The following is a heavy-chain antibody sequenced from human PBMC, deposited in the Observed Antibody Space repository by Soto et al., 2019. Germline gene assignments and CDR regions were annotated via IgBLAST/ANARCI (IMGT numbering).Heavy chain of an antibody. CDR1: CGSISSGGYY. D-gene: IGHD1-20*01. Sequence: LSLTCTVSCGSISSGGYYWSWIRQHPGKGLEWIGYIYYSGSTYYNPSLKSRVTISVDTSKNQFSLKLSSVTAADTAVYYCARVGGINWFDPWGQGTLVTVSS. CDR3: ARVGGINWFDP. J-gene: IGHJ5*02. V-gene: IGHV4-31*03. CDR2: IYYSGST.